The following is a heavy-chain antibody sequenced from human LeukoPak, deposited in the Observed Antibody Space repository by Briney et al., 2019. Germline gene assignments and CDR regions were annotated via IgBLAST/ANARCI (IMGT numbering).Heavy chain of an antibody. CDR2: ISSIGSTI. Sequence: SGGSLRLSCAASGFTFSSYEMNWVRQAPGKGLEWVSYISSIGSTIYYADSVKGRFTISRDNSKNTLYLQMNSQRGEDTAVYYCAKDSLRERIVGSTTRGVNDYWGQGTLVTVSS. J-gene: IGHJ4*02. V-gene: IGHV3-48*03. D-gene: IGHD1-26*01. CDR1: GFTFSSYE. CDR3: AKDSLRERIVGSTTRGVNDY.